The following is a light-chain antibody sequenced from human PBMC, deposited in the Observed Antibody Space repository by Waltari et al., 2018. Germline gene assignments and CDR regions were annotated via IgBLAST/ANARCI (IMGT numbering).Light chain of an antibody. V-gene: IGLV2-14*03. J-gene: IGLJ2*01. CDR3: TSYTSSNTLI. CDR2: DVN. Sequence: QSALTQPASVSGSPGQSITISCTGTSSDVGGYNYVSWYQQHPGKAPKLMIYDVNNRPPGFSNRLSGYKSGNTASLTISGLQTDDEADYYCTSYTSSNTLIFGGGTKLTVL. CDR1: SSDVGGYNY.